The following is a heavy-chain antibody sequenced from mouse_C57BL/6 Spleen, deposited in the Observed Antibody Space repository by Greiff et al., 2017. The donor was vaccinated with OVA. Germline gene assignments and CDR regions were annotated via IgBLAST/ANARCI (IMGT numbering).Heavy chain of an antibody. D-gene: IGHD1-1*01. J-gene: IGHJ2*01. CDR3: AAITTVVATDY. CDR2: IDPSDSYT. CDR1: GYTFTSYW. Sequence: QVQLQQPGAELVKPGASVKLSCKASGYTFTSYWMQWVNQRPGQGLEWIGEIDPSDSYTNYNQKFKGKATLTVDTSSSTAYMQLSSLTSEDSAVYYCAAITTVVATDYWGKGTTLTVSS. V-gene: IGHV1-50*01.